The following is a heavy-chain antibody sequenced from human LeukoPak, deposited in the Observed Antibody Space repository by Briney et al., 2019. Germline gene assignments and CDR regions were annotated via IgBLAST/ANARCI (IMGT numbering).Heavy chain of an antibody. CDR2: IIPIFGTA. CDR3: ARDETGYCSGGSCYEPLDY. Sequence: SVKVSCKSSGGTFSSYAIIWVRQAPGQGLEWMGGIIPIFGTANHAQKFQGRVTITADESTSTAYMELSSLRSEDTAVYYCARDETGYCSGGSCYEPLDYWGQGTLVTVSS. D-gene: IGHD2-15*01. J-gene: IGHJ4*02. CDR1: GGTFSSYA. V-gene: IGHV1-69*13.